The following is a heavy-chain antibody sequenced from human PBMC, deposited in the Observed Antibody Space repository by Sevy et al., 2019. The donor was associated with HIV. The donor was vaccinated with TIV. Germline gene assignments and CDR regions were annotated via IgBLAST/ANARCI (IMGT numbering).Heavy chain of an antibody. CDR2: IRSKAYGGTT. CDR1: RFTFGDFA. CDR3: TRERIGPTYYFDH. Sequence: GGSLRLSCTASRFTFGDFAMSWFRQAPGEGLEWISFIRSKAYGGTTEYAPSGRGRFIDSRDDTGNIAYLQMNSLKTEDTSVYYCTRERIGPTYYFDHWGQGTLVTVSS. J-gene: IGHJ4*02. V-gene: IGHV3-49*03. D-gene: IGHD1-26*01.